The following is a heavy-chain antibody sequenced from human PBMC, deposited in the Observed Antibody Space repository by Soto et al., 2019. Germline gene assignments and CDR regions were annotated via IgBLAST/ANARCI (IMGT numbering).Heavy chain of an antibody. D-gene: IGHD3-10*02. CDR3: ARDVRGDLNWFDP. V-gene: IGHV1-69*13. CDR1: GGTFSSYA. Sequence: SVKVSCKASGGTFSSYAISWVRQAPGQGLEWMGGIIPIFGTANYAQKFQGRVTITADESTSTAYMELSSLRSEDTAVYYCARDVRGDLNWFDPWGQGNLVTVSS. J-gene: IGHJ5*02. CDR2: IIPIFGTA.